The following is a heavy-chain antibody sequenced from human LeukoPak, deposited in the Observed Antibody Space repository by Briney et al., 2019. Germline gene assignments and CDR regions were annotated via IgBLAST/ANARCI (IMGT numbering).Heavy chain of an antibody. D-gene: IGHD6-6*01. J-gene: IGHJ4*02. CDR1: GFTFSRYW. Sequence: GGSLRLSCAASGFTFSRYWMHWVRQASGKGLEWVGRIRSKANSYATAYAASVKGRFTISRDDSKNTAYLQMNSLKTEDTAVYYCTRHVVDWGQGTLVTVSS. CDR3: TRHVVD. V-gene: IGHV3-73*01. CDR2: IRSKANSYAT.